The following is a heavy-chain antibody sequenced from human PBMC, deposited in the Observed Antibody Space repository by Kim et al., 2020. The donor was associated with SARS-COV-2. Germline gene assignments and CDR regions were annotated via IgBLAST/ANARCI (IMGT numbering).Heavy chain of an antibody. CDR3: AKDPKLLWFGELGDY. CDR2: ISGSGGST. Sequence: GGSLRLSCAASGFTFSSYAMSWVRQAPGKGLEWVSAISGSGGSTYYGDSVKGRFTISRDNSKNTLYLQMNSLRAEDTAVYYCAKDPKLLWFGELGDYWGQGTLVTVSS. J-gene: IGHJ4*02. V-gene: IGHV3-23*01. CDR1: GFTFSSYA. D-gene: IGHD3-10*01.